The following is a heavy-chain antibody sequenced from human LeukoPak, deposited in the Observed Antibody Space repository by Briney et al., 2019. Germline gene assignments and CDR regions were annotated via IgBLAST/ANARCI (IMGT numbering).Heavy chain of an antibody. CDR2: ISSSSSYI. J-gene: IGHJ4*02. D-gene: IGHD3-3*01. Sequence: GGSLRLSCAASGFTFSSYSMNWVRQAPGKGLEWVSSISSSSSYIYYADSVKGRFTISRDNAKNSLYLQMNSLSAEDTAVYYCARDTMNSWDLWSGYLHYWGQGTLVTVSS. CDR1: GFTFSSYS. CDR3: ARDTMNSWDLWSGYLHY. V-gene: IGHV3-21*01.